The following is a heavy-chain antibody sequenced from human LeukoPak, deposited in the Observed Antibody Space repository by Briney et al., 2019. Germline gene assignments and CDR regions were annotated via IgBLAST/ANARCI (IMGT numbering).Heavy chain of an antibody. CDR3: ARTPGNSGDY. Sequence: ASVKVSCKASGYSFTGYYMHWVRRAPGQGFEWMGWINPNSGGTESAQKFQGRITLTRDTSISTAYMELTSLTSDDTAIYYCARTPGNSGDYWGQGTLVTVSS. CDR1: GYSFTGYY. CDR2: INPNSGGT. J-gene: IGHJ4*02. V-gene: IGHV1-2*02. D-gene: IGHD4-23*01.